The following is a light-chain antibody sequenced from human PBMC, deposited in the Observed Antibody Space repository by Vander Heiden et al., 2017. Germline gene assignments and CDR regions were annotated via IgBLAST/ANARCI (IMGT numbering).Light chain of an antibody. V-gene: IGLV3-21*02. CDR2: DDS. Sequence: SYVLPQPPSVSGAPGQTARVTCGGNNIGSKSVHWYQQKPGQAPVLVVYDDSDRPSGIPERFSGSNSGNTATLTISRVEAGDEADYYCQVWDTTSDHPGVFGTGTKVTVL. CDR1: NIGSKS. J-gene: IGLJ1*01. CDR3: QVWDTTSDHPGV.